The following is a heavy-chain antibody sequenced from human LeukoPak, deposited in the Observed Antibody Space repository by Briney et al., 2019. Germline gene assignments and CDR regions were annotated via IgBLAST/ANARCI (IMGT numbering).Heavy chain of an antibody. V-gene: IGHV1-18*01. J-gene: IGHJ4*02. CDR3: ARDGLDIVVVPAARVFDY. Sequence: ASVKVSCKASGYTFTSYGISWVRQAPGRGLEWMGWISAYNGNTNYAQKLQGRVTMTTDTSTSTAYMELRSLRSDDTAVYYCARDGLDIVVVPAARVFDYWGQGTLVTVSS. CDR2: ISAYNGNT. CDR1: GYTFTSYG. D-gene: IGHD2-2*01.